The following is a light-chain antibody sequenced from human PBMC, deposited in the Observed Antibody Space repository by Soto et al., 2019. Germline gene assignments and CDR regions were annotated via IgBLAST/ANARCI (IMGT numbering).Light chain of an antibody. J-gene: IGLJ1*01. CDR3: SSYTSSSPPYV. CDR1: SSDVGGYNS. Sequence: QSALTQPASVSGSPGQSITISCTGTSSDVGGYNSVSWYQQHPGKAPKIMIYEVSNRPSGVSNRFSGSKSGNTAYLTISGLQAEDEADYYCSSYTSSSPPYVFGTGTELTVL. V-gene: IGLV2-14*01. CDR2: EVS.